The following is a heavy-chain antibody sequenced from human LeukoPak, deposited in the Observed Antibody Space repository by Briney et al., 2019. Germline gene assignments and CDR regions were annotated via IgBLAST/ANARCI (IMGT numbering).Heavy chain of an antibody. V-gene: IGHV4-39*07. J-gene: IGHJ3*02. Sequence: PSETLSLTCTVSGGSISSSSYYWGWIRQPPGKGLEWIGSIYYSGSTYYNPSLKSRVTISVDTSKNQFSLKLSSVIAADTAVYYCAYGDDAFDIWGQGKMVTVSS. CDR3: AYGDDAFDI. D-gene: IGHD4-17*01. CDR2: IYYSGST. CDR1: GGSISSSSYY.